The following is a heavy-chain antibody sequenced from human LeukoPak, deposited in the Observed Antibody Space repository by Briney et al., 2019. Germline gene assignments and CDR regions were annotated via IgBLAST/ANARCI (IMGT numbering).Heavy chain of an antibody. J-gene: IGHJ6*02. Sequence: PGGSLRLSCAASGFTFSSYAMHWVRQAPGKGLEWVAVISYDGSNKYYADSVKGRFTISRDNSKNTLYLQMNSLRAEDTAVYYCARGGYSGYDPFYYYYGMDVWGQGTTVTVSS. CDR2: ISYDGSNK. CDR3: ARGGYSGYDPFYYYYGMDV. V-gene: IGHV3-30-3*01. CDR1: GFTFSSYA. D-gene: IGHD5-12*01.